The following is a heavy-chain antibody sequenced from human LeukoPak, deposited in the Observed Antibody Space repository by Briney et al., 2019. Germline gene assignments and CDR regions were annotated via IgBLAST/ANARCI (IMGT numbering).Heavy chain of an antibody. Sequence: PSETLSLTCAVYGGSFSGYYWSWIRQPPGKGLEWIGEINHSGSTNYNPSLKSRVTISVDTSKNQFSLKLSSVTAADTAVYYCARGLVGAAGSPSDYWGQGTLVTVSS. J-gene: IGHJ4*02. CDR3: ARGLVGAAGSPSDY. D-gene: IGHD6-13*01. V-gene: IGHV4-34*01. CDR2: INHSGST. CDR1: GGSFSGYY.